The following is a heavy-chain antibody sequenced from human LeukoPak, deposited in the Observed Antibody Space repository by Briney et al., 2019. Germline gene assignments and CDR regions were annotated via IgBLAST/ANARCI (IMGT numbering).Heavy chain of an antibody. CDR2: ISGSGGSA. D-gene: IGHD1-1*01. CDR3: AKGETNRDVGTTEY. V-gene: IGHV3-23*01. Sequence: GGSLRLSCAASGFTFSKYAMSWVRQAPGKGLEWVSTISGSGGSAYYADSVKGRFTISRDNSKNTLYLQVNSLRAEDTALYYCAKGETNRDVGTTEYWGQGTLVTVSS. CDR1: GFTFSKYA. J-gene: IGHJ4*02.